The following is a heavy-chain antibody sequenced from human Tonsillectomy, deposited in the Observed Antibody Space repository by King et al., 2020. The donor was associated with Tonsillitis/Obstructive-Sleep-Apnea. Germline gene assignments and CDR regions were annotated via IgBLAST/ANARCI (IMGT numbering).Heavy chain of an antibody. CDR1: GGSFRGYY. J-gene: IGHJ4*02. Sequence: VQLQQWGAGLLKPSETLSLTCAVYGGSFRGYYWSWIRQSPGKGLEWIGQINHSGSTNYNPSLKSRVTISVDTARNQFSLKLTSVTAADTAMFYCARGREYSAYDVGTFDYWGQGTLVTVSS. CDR3: ARGREYSAYDVGTFDY. V-gene: IGHV4-34*01. D-gene: IGHD5-12*01. CDR2: INHSGST.